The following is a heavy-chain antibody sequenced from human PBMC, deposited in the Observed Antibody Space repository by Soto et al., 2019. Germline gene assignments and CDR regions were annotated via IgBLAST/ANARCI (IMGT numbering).Heavy chain of an antibody. CDR2: ISYDGNYK. CDR1: GFTFSTYG. V-gene: IGHV3-30*18. Sequence: GGSLRLSCAASGFTFSTYGMHWVRQAPGKGLDWVAVISYDGNYKYYADSVKGRFTISRDNSKNTLFLQMNNLRPEDTALYYCAKDFRENYADAFDIWGQGTMVTV. D-gene: IGHD3-16*01. J-gene: IGHJ3*02. CDR3: AKDFRENYADAFDI.